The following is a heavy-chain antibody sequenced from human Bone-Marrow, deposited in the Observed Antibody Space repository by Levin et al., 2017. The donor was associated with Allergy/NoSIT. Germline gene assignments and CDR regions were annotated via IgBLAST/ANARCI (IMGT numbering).Heavy chain of an antibody. CDR2: LYYSDTS. CDR1: GDSINSRNYY. CDR3: ARAAVGGYTSSWYHFDN. J-gene: IGHJ4*02. Sequence: SETLSLTCTVSGDSINSRNYYWGWIRQPPGKGLEWVGSLYYSDTSYYNPSLRSRVTISVDSSKNQFSLRMNSVTAADTAIYYCARAAVGGYTSSWYHFDNWGQGTLVTVSS. V-gene: IGHV4-39*07. D-gene: IGHD6-13*01.